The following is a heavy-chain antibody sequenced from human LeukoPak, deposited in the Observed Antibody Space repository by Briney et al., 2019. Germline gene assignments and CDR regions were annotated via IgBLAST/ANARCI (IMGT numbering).Heavy chain of an antibody. V-gene: IGHV4-38-2*02. Sequence: SETLSLTCTVSGYSISSGYYWGWIRQPPGKGLEWIGSIYHSGSIYYNPSLKSRVTISVDTSKNQFSLKLSSVTAADTAVYYCARGEYQLLLDYWGQGTLVTVSS. CDR3: ARGEYQLLLDY. J-gene: IGHJ4*02. CDR2: IYHSGSI. CDR1: GYSISSGYY. D-gene: IGHD2-2*01.